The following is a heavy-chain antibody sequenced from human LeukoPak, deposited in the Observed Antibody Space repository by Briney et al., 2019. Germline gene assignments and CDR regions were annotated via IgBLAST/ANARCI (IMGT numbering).Heavy chain of an antibody. Sequence: PSETLSLTCTVSGGSIFSYYWSWIRQSPGKGLEWIGYVYNGGSTNYNPSLKSRVTILVDMSKNQFSLRLSSMTAADTAVYYCARYCSSTNCYPFDYWGQGTLVTVSS. D-gene: IGHD2-2*01. V-gene: IGHV4-59*01. CDR3: ARYCSSTNCYPFDY. J-gene: IGHJ4*02. CDR2: VYNGGST. CDR1: GGSIFSYY.